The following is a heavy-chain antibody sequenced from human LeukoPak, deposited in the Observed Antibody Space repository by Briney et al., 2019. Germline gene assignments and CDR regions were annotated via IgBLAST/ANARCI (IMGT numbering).Heavy chain of an antibody. V-gene: IGHV4-4*02. J-gene: IGHJ4*02. D-gene: IGHD5-18*01. Sequence: PSGTLSLTCAVSDGSITNNNWWSWVRQPPGKGLEWIGEIFHSGSTKYNPSLKSRVTISVDKSTNQFSLKLSSVTAADTAVYYCAREGSTYGGDNLDYWGQGTLVTVSS. CDR2: IFHSGST. CDR1: DGSITNNNW. CDR3: AREGSTYGGDNLDY.